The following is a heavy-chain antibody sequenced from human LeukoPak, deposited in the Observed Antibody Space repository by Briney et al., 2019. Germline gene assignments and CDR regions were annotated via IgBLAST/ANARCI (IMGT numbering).Heavy chain of an antibody. CDR3: ASSTTVTNPFDY. J-gene: IGHJ4*02. V-gene: IGHV3-21*01. CDR1: GFTFSSYA. Sequence: PGGSLRLSCAASGFTFSSYAMSWVRQAPGKGLEWVSSISSSSSYIYYADSVKGRFTISRDNAKNSLYLQMNSLRAEDTAVYYCASSTTVTNPFDYWGQGTLVTVSS. D-gene: IGHD4-17*01. CDR2: ISSSSSYI.